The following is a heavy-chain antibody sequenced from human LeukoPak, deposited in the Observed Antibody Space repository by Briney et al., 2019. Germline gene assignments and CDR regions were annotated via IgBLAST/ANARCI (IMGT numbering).Heavy chain of an antibody. Sequence: GRSLRLSCAASGFTFDDYAMHWVRQAPGKGLEWVSGISWNSGSIGYADSVKGRFTISRDNAKNSLYLQMNSLRAEDTAVYYCARAGDFWSGINYYFDYWGQGTLVTVSS. CDR2: ISWNSGSI. V-gene: IGHV3-9*01. J-gene: IGHJ4*02. CDR3: ARAGDFWSGINYYFDY. CDR1: GFTFDDYA. D-gene: IGHD3-3*01.